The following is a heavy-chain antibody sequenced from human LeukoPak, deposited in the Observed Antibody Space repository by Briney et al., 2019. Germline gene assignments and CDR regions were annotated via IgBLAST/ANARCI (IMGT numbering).Heavy chain of an antibody. CDR3: AKGYNWKSARPGATHY. V-gene: IGHV3-23*01. CDR2: TSGSGEGT. J-gene: IGHJ4*02. Sequence: AGGSLRLSCVGSGFTLSDYAMSWVRQAPGKGLEWVSGTSGSGEGTFYADSVQGRFTISRDNSKNTLYLQINSLRAEDTALYYCAKGYNWKSARPGATHYWGQGTLVTVSS. CDR1: GFTLSDYA. D-gene: IGHD1-20*01.